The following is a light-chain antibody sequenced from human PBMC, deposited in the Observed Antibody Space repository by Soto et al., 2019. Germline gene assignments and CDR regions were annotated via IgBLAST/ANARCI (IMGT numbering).Light chain of an antibody. Sequence: EIVLTQSPATPSLSPGERATLSCRASQSVSIYLAWYQQKTGQAPRLLIYDVSNRATGIPARFSGSGSGTDFTLTISSLQPEDFATYYCLQHNSYPLTFGGGTKVDIK. CDR2: DVS. J-gene: IGKJ4*01. CDR1: QSVSIY. V-gene: IGKV3-11*01. CDR3: LQHNSYPLT.